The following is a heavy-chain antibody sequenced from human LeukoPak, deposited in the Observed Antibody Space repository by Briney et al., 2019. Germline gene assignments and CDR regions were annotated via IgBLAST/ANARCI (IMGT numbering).Heavy chain of an antibody. CDR3: ARDGSGNSNYFDF. V-gene: IGHV4-59*12. D-gene: IGHD3-10*01. CDR1: GFTFSSFG. J-gene: IGHJ4*02. Sequence: GSLRLSCAASGFTFSSFGMHWIRQPPGKGLEWIGYIYYSGSTNYNPSLKSRVTISVDTSKNQFSLKLSSVTAADTAVYYCARDGSGNSNYFDFWGQGTLVTVSS. CDR2: IYYSGST.